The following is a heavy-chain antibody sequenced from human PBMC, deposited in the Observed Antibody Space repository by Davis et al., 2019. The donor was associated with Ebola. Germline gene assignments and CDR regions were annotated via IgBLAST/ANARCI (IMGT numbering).Heavy chain of an antibody. Sequence: GSLRLSCAASGFTFSDYYMSWIRQPPGKGLEWIGEIYHSGSTNYNPSLKSRVTISVDKSKNQFSLKLTSVTAADTAVYYCARSAHGDSSGYYLGYWGRGTLVTVSS. J-gene: IGHJ4*02. CDR1: GFTFSDYY. CDR2: IYHSGST. V-gene: IGHV4-34*01. CDR3: ARSAHGDSSGYYLGY. D-gene: IGHD3-22*01.